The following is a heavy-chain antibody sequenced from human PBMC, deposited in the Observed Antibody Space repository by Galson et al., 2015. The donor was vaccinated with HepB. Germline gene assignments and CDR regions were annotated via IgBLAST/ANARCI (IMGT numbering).Heavy chain of an antibody. V-gene: IGHV3-33*01. CDR2: IWHDGSED. D-gene: IGHD6-19*01. CDR3: ARDKSVAGRIGQMGSPMDV. J-gene: IGHJ6*04. Sequence: SLRLSCATYGFMFSRYGMHWVRQAPGKGLEWVAVIWHDGSEDYYADSVKGRFIISRDNSKNTLYLQMNSLRDEDTAVYYCARDKSVAGRIGQMGSPMDVWGNGTTVSVSS. CDR1: GFMFSRYG.